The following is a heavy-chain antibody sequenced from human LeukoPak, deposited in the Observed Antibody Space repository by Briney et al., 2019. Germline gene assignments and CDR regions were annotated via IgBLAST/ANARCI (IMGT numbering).Heavy chain of an antibody. V-gene: IGHV1-46*01. CDR1: GYTFTGYY. CDR3: ARDPPSDTAMALTRGYFDY. Sequence: ASVKVSCKASGYTFTGYYMHWVRQAPGQGLEWMGIINPGGGSTSYAQKFQGRVTMTRDTSTSTVYMELSSLRSEDTAVYYCARDPPSDTAMALTRGYFDYWGQGTLVTVSS. J-gene: IGHJ4*02. D-gene: IGHD5-18*01. CDR2: INPGGGST.